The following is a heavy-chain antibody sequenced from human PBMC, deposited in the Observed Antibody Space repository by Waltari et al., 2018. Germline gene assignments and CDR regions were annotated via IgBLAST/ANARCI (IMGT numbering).Heavy chain of an antibody. V-gene: IGHV3-23*03. Sequence: EVQLLESGGGLVQPGGSLRLSCAASGFTFSSYAMSWVRQAPGKGLEWVSVIYSGGSTYYADSVKGRFTISRDNSKNTLYLQMNSLRAEDTAVYYCARGSLTEYGDYALDYWGQGTLVTVSS. CDR2: IYSGGST. CDR3: ARGSLTEYGDYALDY. J-gene: IGHJ4*02. CDR1: GFTFSSYA. D-gene: IGHD4-17*01.